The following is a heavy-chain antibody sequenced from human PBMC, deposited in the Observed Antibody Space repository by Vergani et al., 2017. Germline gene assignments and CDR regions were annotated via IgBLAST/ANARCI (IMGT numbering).Heavy chain of an antibody. J-gene: IGHJ4*02. Sequence: EVQLLQSGGAVVQPGGSLRLSCVASGFTLSSHAMSWVRQGHGQGMEWVSSIKNTGDSTHYADSVKGRFTITRDNSKNTLYLKMNSRRVEDTAVYYCGRGSDNYNWGQGTLVTVSS. CDR3: GRGSDNYN. D-gene: IGHD5-24*01. CDR2: IKNTGDST. V-gene: IGHV3-23*01. CDR1: GFTLSSHA.